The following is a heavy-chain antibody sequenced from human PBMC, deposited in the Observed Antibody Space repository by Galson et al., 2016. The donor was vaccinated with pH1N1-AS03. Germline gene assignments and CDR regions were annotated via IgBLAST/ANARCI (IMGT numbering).Heavy chain of an antibody. CDR1: GYNFVTYG. J-gene: IGHJ4*02. CDR3: ARVVAGRPFLIDY. Sequence: SVKVSCKASGYNFVTYGINWVRQGPGQGLEWMGWINPYSTNTNYAKKVQDRVTMTADTSTTTAHLDLRNLGSDDTAVYYCARVVAGRPFLIDYWGQGTLVIVSS. D-gene: IGHD6-6*01. CDR2: INPYSTNT. V-gene: IGHV1-18*01.